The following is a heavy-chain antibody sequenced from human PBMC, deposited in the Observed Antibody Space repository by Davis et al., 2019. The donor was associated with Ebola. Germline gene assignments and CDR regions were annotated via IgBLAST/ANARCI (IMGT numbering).Heavy chain of an antibody. D-gene: IGHD3-10*01. CDR1: GFTFSRYE. Sequence: GESLKISCAASGFTFSRYEMNWVRQAPGKGLEWVSSISTTSDYKYHADSVRGRFTISRDDVKNTLHLQMNSLRADDTGVYFCAKDRSAIPLVQGVVFDSWGQGILVTGSS. J-gene: IGHJ5*01. CDR3: AKDRSAIPLVQGVVFDS. CDR2: ISTTSDYK. V-gene: IGHV3-21*01.